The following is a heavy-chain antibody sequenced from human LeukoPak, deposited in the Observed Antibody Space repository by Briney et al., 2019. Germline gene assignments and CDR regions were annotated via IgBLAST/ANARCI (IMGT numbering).Heavy chain of an antibody. J-gene: IGHJ3*01. CDR2: ISKDGSMK. CDR1: GFSFSNYA. V-gene: IGHV3-30*04. Sequence: GRSLRLSCAASGFSFSNYAMAWVRQAPGKGLEWVAVISKDGSMKYYSDSVKGRFTVSRDNSIHTLYLEMNSLKTEDTAVYYCAGESFDFWSQGTMVTVSS. CDR3: AGESFDF.